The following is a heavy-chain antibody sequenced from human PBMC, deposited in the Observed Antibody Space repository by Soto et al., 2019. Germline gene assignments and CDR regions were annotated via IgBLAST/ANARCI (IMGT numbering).Heavy chain of an antibody. J-gene: IGHJ4*02. Sequence: GGSLRLSCAASGFTFDDYAMHWVRQAPGKGLEWVSGISWNSGSIGYADSVKGRFTISRDNAKNSLYLQMNSLRAEDTALYYCAKGPSLRCQGCWYFDYWGQGTLVTVSS. D-gene: IGHD2-8*01. CDR2: ISWNSGSI. CDR3: AKGPSLRCQGCWYFDY. V-gene: IGHV3-9*01. CDR1: GFTFDDYA.